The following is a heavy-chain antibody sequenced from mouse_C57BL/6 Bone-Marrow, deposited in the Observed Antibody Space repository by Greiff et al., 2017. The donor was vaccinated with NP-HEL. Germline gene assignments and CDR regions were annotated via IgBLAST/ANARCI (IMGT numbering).Heavy chain of an antibody. V-gene: IGHV1-81*01. CDR3: ARRWLLRAWFAY. J-gene: IGHJ3*01. CDR2: IYPRSGNT. Sequence: VQLQQSGAELARPGASVKLSCKASGYTFTSYGISWVKQRPGQGLEWIGEIYPRSGNTYYNEKFKGKATLTADKASSTAYMKLRSLTSEDSAVYFCARRWLLRAWFAYWGQGNLVTVSA. CDR1: GYTFTSYG. D-gene: IGHD2-3*01.